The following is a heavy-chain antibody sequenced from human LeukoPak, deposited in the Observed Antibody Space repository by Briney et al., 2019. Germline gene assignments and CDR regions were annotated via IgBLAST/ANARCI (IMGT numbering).Heavy chain of an antibody. J-gene: IGHJ5*02. CDR3: ARLLDAAKHYYDSTGFSYFDP. V-gene: IGHV4-39*07. CDR2: IYYSGTT. CDR1: GGFISSNSAY. Sequence: KSSETLSLTCTVSGGFISSNSAYWSWIRQPPGKALEWIGNIYYSGTTYYNPSLKSRVTISEDTSKNQVSLRLSSVTAADTAVYYCARLLDAAKHYYDSTGFSYFDPWGHGTLVTVSS. D-gene: IGHD3-22*01.